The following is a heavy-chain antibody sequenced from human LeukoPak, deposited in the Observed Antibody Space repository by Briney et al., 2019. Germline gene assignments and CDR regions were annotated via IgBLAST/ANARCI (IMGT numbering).Heavy chain of an antibody. Sequence: SETLSLTCTVSAASISSSDSYWSWIRQPPGKGLEWIGSIYRRGSTSYNPSLKSRVTVSEDMSKNHFSLRLSSVTAADTAVYYCARHVQDLGIKVWGQGTTVTVSS. J-gene: IGHJ6*02. CDR3: ARHVQDLGIKV. CDR2: IYRRGST. V-gene: IGHV4-39*01. CDR1: AASISSSDSY.